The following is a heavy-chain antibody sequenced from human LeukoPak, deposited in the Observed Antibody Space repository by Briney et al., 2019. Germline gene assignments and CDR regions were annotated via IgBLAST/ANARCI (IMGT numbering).Heavy chain of an antibody. CDR3: ARVYGVDTAMVGYYYYMDV. J-gene: IGHJ6*03. CDR1: GGTLSSYA. CDR2: IIPIFGTA. Sequence: ASVKVSCKASGGTLSSYAISWVRQAPGQGLEWMGGIIPIFGTANYAQKFQGRVTITTDESTSTAYMELSSLRSEDTAVYYCARVYGVDTAMVGYYYYMDVWGKGTTVTVSS. V-gene: IGHV1-69*05. D-gene: IGHD5-18*01.